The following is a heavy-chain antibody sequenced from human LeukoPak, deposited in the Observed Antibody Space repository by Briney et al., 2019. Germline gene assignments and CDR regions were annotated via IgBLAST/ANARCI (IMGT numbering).Heavy chain of an antibody. Sequence: ASVKVSCKASGYTFTSYYMHWVRQAPGQGLEWLGIINPSGGSTSYAQKFQGRVTMTRDTSTSTVYMELSSLRSEDTAVYYCARSYYDYVWGSYRDFDYWGQGTLVTVSS. CDR2: INPSGGST. D-gene: IGHD3-16*02. J-gene: IGHJ4*02. CDR1: GYTFTSYY. V-gene: IGHV1-46*01. CDR3: ARSYYDYVWGSYRDFDY.